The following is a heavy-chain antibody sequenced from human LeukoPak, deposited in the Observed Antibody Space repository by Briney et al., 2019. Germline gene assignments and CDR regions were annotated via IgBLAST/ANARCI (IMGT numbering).Heavy chain of an antibody. CDR2: IYPGDSNV. CDR3: ARSAYGSGYFDY. D-gene: IGHD2-21*01. V-gene: IGHV5-51*01. Sequence: GESLKISCKTSGYIFMSYWIGWVRQMPGKGLEWMGIIYPGDSNVKYSPSFQGQVTISADESINTVYLQWNSLKASDTAMYYCARSAYGSGYFDYWGQGTLVTVSS. J-gene: IGHJ4*02. CDR1: GYIFMSYW.